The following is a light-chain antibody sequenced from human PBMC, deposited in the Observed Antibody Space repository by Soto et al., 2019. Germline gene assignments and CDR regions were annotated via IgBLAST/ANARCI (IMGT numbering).Light chain of an antibody. CDR3: NSYRSSNNLEGV. Sequence: QSVLTQPASVSGSPGQSITVSCTGISSDVGVSNYVSWYQQHPGKAPRLMIFDVSKRPSGVSSRFSGSKSGNTASLTISGLQAEDEATYYCNSYRSSNNLEGVFGGGTKVTVL. J-gene: IGLJ3*02. CDR1: SSDVGVSNY. CDR2: DVS. V-gene: IGLV2-14*01.